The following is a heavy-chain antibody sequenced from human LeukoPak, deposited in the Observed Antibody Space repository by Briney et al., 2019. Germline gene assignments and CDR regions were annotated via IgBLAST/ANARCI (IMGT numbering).Heavy chain of an antibody. D-gene: IGHD4-17*01. J-gene: IGHJ4*02. CDR3: ARDFNGDPDY. CDR1: GFTFSRYA. CDR2: ISGSGGRT. V-gene: IGHV3-23*01. Sequence: GGSLRLSCEASGFTFSRYAMSWVRQAPGKGLEWVSAISGSGGRTYYADSVKGRFTISRDSSKNTLYLQMNSLRAEDTAVYYCARDFNGDPDYWGQGTLVTVSS.